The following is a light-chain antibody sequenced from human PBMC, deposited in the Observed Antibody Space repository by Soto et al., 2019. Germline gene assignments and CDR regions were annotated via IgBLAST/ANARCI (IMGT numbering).Light chain of an antibody. CDR1: QSVTSSY. V-gene: IGKV3-20*01. CDR2: SAS. Sequence: ENVLTQSPGPLSLSPGERATLSCRASQSVTSSYLAWYQQKPGQAPRLLIYSASSRATGVPDRFSGSGSATDFTLNISKVEPEDFAVYYCQQYGSSRNTFGQGTKLDIK. J-gene: IGKJ2*01. CDR3: QQYGSSRNT.